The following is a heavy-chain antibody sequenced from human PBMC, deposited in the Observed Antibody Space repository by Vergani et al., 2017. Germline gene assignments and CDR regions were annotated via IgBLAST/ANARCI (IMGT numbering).Heavy chain of an antibody. CDR3: AGEHSYGYLDY. Sequence: QVQLVESGGGVVQPGRSLRLSCAASGFTFSSYGMHWVRQAPGKGLEWVAVIWYDGSNKYYADSVKGRFTISRDNSKNTLYLQMNSLGAEDTAVYYCAGEHSYGYLDYWGQGTLVTVSS. CDR1: GFTFSSYG. V-gene: IGHV3-33*01. J-gene: IGHJ4*02. D-gene: IGHD5-18*01. CDR2: IWYDGSNK.